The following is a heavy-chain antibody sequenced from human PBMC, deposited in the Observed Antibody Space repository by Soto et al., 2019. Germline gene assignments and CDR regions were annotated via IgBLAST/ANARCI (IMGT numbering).Heavy chain of an antibody. V-gene: IGHV3-23*01. Sequence: EVQVLESGGGLVQPGGSLRLSCAASGFTFSIFPMTWVRQAPGRGLEWVSAISRSGDAIYYADSVRGRFTISRDNSKNTLYLHMISLRAEDTAIYYCASHYVIPTGALAYFDFWGQGSLVTVSS. CDR1: GFTFSIFP. CDR2: ISRSGDAI. D-gene: IGHD3-9*01. J-gene: IGHJ4*02. CDR3: ASHYVIPTGALAYFDF.